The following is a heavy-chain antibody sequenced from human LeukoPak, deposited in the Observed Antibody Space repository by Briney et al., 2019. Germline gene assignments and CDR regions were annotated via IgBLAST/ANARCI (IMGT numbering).Heavy chain of an antibody. V-gene: IGHV3-11*06. J-gene: IGHJ5*02. CDR2: ISSSSSYI. Sequence: PGGSLRLSCAASGFTFSDYYMSWIRQAPGKGLEWVSSISSSSSYIYYADSVKGRFTISRDNAKNSLYLQMNSLRAEDTAVYYCAREIRHLSYYYGSGSYSSWGQGTLVTVSS. CDR3: AREIRHLSYYYGSGSYSS. CDR1: GFTFSDYY. D-gene: IGHD3-10*01.